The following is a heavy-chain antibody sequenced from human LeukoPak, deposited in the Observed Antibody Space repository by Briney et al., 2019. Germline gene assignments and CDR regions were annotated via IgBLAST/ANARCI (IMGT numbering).Heavy chain of an antibody. J-gene: IGHJ4*02. CDR3: ARDVSRGNLES. D-gene: IGHD3-16*01. CDR2: IKYDGSGK. V-gene: IGHV3-7*05. Sequence: GGSLRLSCAASGFTFSRDWMSWIRQAPRKGLEWVANIKYDGSGKHYVDSVKGRFTISRDNAKNSLYLEMNSLRAEDTAVYYCARDVSRGNLESWGQGTLATVSS. CDR1: GFTFSRDW.